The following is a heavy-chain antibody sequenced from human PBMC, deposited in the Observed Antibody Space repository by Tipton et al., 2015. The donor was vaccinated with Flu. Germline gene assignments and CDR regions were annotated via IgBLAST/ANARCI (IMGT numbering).Heavy chain of an antibody. J-gene: IGHJ3*02. V-gene: IGHV4-30-2*01. D-gene: IGHD3-22*01. CDR2: IYDSGNT. CDR1: GGSISSGGDS. Sequence: TLSLTCFVSGGSISSGGDSWNWLRQPPGKGLEWIGYIYDSGNTYYNPSLTSRVTISVDRSKNQFSLKLSSVTAADTAMYYCARGTEYYDTTSPEGAFDIWGQGTMVTVSS. CDR3: ARGTEYYDTTSPEGAFDI.